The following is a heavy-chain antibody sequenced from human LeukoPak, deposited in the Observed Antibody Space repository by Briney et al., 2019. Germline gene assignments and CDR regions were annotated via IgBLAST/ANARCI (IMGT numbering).Heavy chain of an antibody. Sequence: SETLSLTCTVSGGSIISYYWSWIRQPPGKGLEWIGYIYYSGRTSYNPSLKSRVTISVDTSNNQFCLKLDSVTAADTAVYFCARHGGTVAINDAFDIWGQGTMVTVSS. D-gene: IGHD1/OR15-1a*01. CDR2: IYYSGRT. V-gene: IGHV4-59*08. CDR3: ARHGGTVAINDAFDI. J-gene: IGHJ3*02. CDR1: GGSIISYY.